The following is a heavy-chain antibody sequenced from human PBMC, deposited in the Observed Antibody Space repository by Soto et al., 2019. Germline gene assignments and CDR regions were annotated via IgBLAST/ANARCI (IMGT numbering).Heavy chain of an antibody. D-gene: IGHD2-15*01. Sequence: GGSLRLSCAASGFTFSSYGMHWVRQAPGKGLEWVALIWFDGSDKYYTESVKGRFTISRDNSKSTLYLQMNSLRAEDTAIYFCASDSHCDGGNCPMGGFDMWGQGTMVTVSS. CDR2: IWFDGSDK. V-gene: IGHV3-33*01. CDR3: ASDSHCDGGNCPMGGFDM. J-gene: IGHJ3*02. CDR1: GFTFSSYG.